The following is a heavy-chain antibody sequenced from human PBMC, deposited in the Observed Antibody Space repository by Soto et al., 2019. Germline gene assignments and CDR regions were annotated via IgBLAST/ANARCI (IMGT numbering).Heavy chain of an antibody. Sequence: QEHLVESGGGVVQPGRSLRLSCAASGFTFSNYAIHWVRQAPGKGLEWVALISFDGGTKYYADSVKGRFTLSRDNSKNTVAVKMNSLRDDDAAVYYCARRAAADVLSVAFDMWGHGTMVIVSS. J-gene: IGHJ3*02. CDR1: GFTFSNYA. CDR3: ARRAAADVLSVAFDM. D-gene: IGHD6-13*01. CDR2: ISFDGGTK. V-gene: IGHV3-30-3*01.